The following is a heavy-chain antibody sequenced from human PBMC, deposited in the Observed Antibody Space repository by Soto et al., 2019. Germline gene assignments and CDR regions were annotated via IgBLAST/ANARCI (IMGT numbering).Heavy chain of an antibody. CDR3: ARELGATTPYFDY. CDR1: GFNFSASY. CDR2: ISSTSNTI. V-gene: IGHV3-11*01. Sequence: QVQLVESGGGLVMPGGSLRLSCAASGFNFSASYMSWIRQAPGKGLEWFSYISSTSNTIYYADSVKGRFTISRDNAKNSLFLQMNSLRADDTAVYYCARELGATTPYFDYWGQGSLVTVSS. J-gene: IGHJ4*02. D-gene: IGHD1-26*01.